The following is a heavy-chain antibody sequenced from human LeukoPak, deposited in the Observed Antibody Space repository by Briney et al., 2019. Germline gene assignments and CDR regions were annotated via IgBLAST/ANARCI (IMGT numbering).Heavy chain of an antibody. CDR3: ARARNYDFWSQNYYYYYMDV. V-gene: IGHV4-4*02. J-gene: IGHJ6*03. CDR1: GGSISSSNW. D-gene: IGHD3-3*01. CDR2: IHHSGST. Sequence: SGTLSLTCAVSGGSISSSNWWSWVRQPPGKGLEWIGEIHHSGSTNYNPSLKSRVIISLDKSKNQFSLKLSSVTAADTAVYSCARARNYDFWSQNYYYYYMDVWGKGTTVTVSS.